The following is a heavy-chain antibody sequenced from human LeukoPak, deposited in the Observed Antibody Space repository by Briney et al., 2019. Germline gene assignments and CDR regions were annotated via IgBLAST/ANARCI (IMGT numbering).Heavy chain of an antibody. CDR1: GGSISSDNW. J-gene: IGHJ3*02. Sequence: SETLSLTRAVSGGSISSDNWWTWVRQPPGKGLEWIGEIYHSGSTNDNPSLKSRVTMSVDKSNNQFSLQLSSVTAADTAVYYSVGATIGAFDIWGQGRMGTVSS. CDR2: IYHSGST. D-gene: IGHD1-26*01. CDR3: VGATIGAFDI. V-gene: IGHV4-4*02.